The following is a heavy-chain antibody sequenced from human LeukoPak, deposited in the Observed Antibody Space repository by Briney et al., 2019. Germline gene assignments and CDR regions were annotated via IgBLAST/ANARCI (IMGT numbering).Heavy chain of an antibody. CDR3: ARGGAITMVRGVTEGRLEFDP. D-gene: IGHD3-10*01. CDR1: GGSISSSSYY. J-gene: IGHJ5*02. V-gene: IGHV4-61*05. CDR2: IYTSGST. Sequence: SETLSLTCTVSGGSISSSSYYWGWIRQPPGKGLEWIGRIYTSGSTNYNPSLKSRVTMSVDTSKNQFSLKLSSVTAADTAVYYCARGGAITMVRGVTEGRLEFDPWGQGTLVTVSS.